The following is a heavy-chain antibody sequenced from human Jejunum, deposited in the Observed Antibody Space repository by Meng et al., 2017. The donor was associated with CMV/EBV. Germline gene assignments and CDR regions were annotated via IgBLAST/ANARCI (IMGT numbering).Heavy chain of an antibody. CDR3: ARVRSRYNWNDDAF. CDR2: IAPSTGAT. CDR1: GYTFTDYY. J-gene: IGHJ4*02. D-gene: IGHD1-20*01. V-gene: IGHV1-2*02. Sequence: GYTFTDYYIHWVRQAPGQGLEWMGCIAPSTGATNYAQKFQVRVTMTRDTSITTSYMELSSLTSDDTAVYFCARVRSRYNWNDDAFWGQGTLVTVS.